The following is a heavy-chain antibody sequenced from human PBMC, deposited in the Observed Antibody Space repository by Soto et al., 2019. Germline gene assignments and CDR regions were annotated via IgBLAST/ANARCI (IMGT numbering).Heavy chain of an antibody. V-gene: IGHV4-4*02. J-gene: IGHJ4*02. CDR3: AGELGYCSGGSCRHFDY. D-gene: IGHD2-15*01. CDR2: IYHSGST. Sequence: QVQLQESGPGLVKPSGTLSLTCAVSGGSISSSNWWSWVRQPPGKGLEWIGEIYHSGSTNYNPSLKSRVTIPVDKSKNQFSLKLSSVTAADTAVYYCAGELGYCSGGSCRHFDYWGQGTLVTVSS. CDR1: GGSISSSNW.